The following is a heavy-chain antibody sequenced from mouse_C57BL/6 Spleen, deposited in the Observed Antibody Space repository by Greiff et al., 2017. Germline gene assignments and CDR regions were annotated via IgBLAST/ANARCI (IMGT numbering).Heavy chain of an antibody. CDR3: ARGTVGYYGSSYYFDY. V-gene: IGHV1-50*01. J-gene: IGHJ2*01. D-gene: IGHD1-1*01. CDR1: GYTFTSYW. Sequence: QVQLQQPGAELVKPGASVKLSCKASGYTFTSYWMQWVKQRPGQGLEWIGEIDPSDSYTNYNQKFKGKATLTVDTSSSTAYMQLSSLTSEDSAVYYCARGTVGYYGSSYYFDYWGQGTTLTVSS. CDR2: IDPSDSYT.